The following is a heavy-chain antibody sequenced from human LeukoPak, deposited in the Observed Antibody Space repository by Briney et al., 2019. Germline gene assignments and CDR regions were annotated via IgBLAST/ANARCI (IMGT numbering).Heavy chain of an antibody. CDR1: GLTFSSYS. V-gene: IGHV3-21*01. J-gene: IGHJ4*02. Sequence: GGTLRLSCAASGLTFSSYSMNWVRQAPGKGLEWVSSISSSSSYIYYADSVKGRFTTSRDNAKNSLYLQMNSLRAEDTAVYYCARKGAASHFDYWGQGTLVTVSS. D-gene: IGHD2-15*01. CDR3: ARKGAASHFDY. CDR2: ISSSSSYI.